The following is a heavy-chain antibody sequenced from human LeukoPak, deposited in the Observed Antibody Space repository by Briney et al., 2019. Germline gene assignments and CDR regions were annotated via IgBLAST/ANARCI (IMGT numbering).Heavy chain of an antibody. D-gene: IGHD3-22*01. CDR2: IYYSGST. CDR1: GGSISSGGYS. Sequence: SETLSLTCAVSGGSISSGGYSWSWIRQPPGKGLEWIGYIYYSGSTYYNPSLKSRVAISVDTSKNQFSLKLSSVTAADTAVYYCARGDDSSGYYYGSLPNWGQGTLVTVSS. CDR3: ARGDDSSGYYYGSLPN. J-gene: IGHJ4*02. V-gene: IGHV4-30-4*07.